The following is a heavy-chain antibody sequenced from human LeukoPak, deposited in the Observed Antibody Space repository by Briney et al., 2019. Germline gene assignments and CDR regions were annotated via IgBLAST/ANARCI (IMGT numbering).Heavy chain of an antibody. V-gene: IGHV3-30*18. D-gene: IGHD2-15*01. J-gene: IGHJ4*02. CDR3: AKVGYCSGGDCTAYDY. CDR2: ISYAGSNK. CDR1: GFTFGTYD. Sequence: GGSLRLSCAASGFTFGTYDMHWVRQAPGKGLEWVAVISYAGSNKNYVDSVEGRFTISRGNSKNTLYLQMNSLRAEDTAVYYCAKVGYCSGGDCTAYDYWGQGTLVTVSS.